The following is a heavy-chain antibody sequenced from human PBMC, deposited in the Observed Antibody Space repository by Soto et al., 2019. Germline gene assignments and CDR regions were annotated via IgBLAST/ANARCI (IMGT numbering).Heavy chain of an antibody. Sequence: ESGGDLVQPGGSLRLSCAASGFIFSDYTMTWVRQAPGRGLEFVSDISSSGDAIFYAESVKGRFTVSRDNAKNSLYLQMNSLRDDDTAVYFCARDHGGSTWFVGVYYFFGMDVWGQGTAVTVSS. CDR1: GFIFSDYT. J-gene: IGHJ6*02. D-gene: IGHD6-13*01. CDR3: ARDHGGSTWFVGVYYFFGMDV. CDR2: ISSSGDAI. V-gene: IGHV3-48*02.